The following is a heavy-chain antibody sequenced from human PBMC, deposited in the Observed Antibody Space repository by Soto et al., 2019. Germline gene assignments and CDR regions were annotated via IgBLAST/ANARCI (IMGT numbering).Heavy chain of an antibody. CDR3: AREKPEAQYYYYGMDV. Sequence: GASVKVSCKASGYTFTSYAMHWVRQAPGQRLEWMGWINAGNGNTKYSQKFQGRVTITRDTSASTAYMELSSLRSEDTAVYYCAREKPEAQYYYYGMDVWGQGTTVTVSS. V-gene: IGHV1-3*01. CDR1: GYTFTSYA. CDR2: INAGNGNT. J-gene: IGHJ6*02.